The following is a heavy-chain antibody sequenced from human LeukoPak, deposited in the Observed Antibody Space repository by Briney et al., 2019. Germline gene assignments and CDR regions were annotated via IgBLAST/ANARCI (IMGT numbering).Heavy chain of an antibody. CDR3: ARGSGTYFPFDY. Sequence: AAVTVSYKASGYTFSIYGFSWVRQAPGQGLEGMGWINTYNGNTNSAQKFQGRFTMTTDPSTHTVFMELRSLRSDDTAVYYCARGSGTYFPFDYWGQGTLLTVSS. CDR1: GYTFSIYG. V-gene: IGHV1-18*01. D-gene: IGHD1-26*01. CDR2: INTYNGNT. J-gene: IGHJ4*02.